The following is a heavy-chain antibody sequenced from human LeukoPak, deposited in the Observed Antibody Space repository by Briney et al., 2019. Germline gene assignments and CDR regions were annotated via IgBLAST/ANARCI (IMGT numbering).Heavy chain of an antibody. V-gene: IGHV3-11*01. Sequence: GGSLRLSCAASGFTLIDYYVSWIRQAPGKGLEWVSNISGSGRTIYYADSVKGRFTISRDNAKDSLYLQMNSLRAEDTAVYYCAKDHAVAGTGDYFDYWGQGTLVTVSS. D-gene: IGHD6-19*01. CDR3: AKDHAVAGTGDYFDY. CDR2: ISGSGRTI. CDR1: GFTLIDYY. J-gene: IGHJ4*02.